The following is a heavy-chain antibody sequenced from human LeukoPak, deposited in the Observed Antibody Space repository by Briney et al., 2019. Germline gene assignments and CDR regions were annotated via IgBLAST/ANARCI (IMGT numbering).Heavy chain of an antibody. D-gene: IGHD6-19*01. Sequence: GGSLRLSCAASGFTVSSNYMSWVRQAPGKGLEWVSVIYSGGSTYYADSVKGRFTISRDNSKNTLYLQMNSLRAEDTAVYYCAREGLSGWYRADAFDIWGQGTMVTVSS. CDR2: IYSGGST. CDR1: GFTVSSNY. V-gene: IGHV3-53*01. CDR3: AREGLSGWYRADAFDI. J-gene: IGHJ3*02.